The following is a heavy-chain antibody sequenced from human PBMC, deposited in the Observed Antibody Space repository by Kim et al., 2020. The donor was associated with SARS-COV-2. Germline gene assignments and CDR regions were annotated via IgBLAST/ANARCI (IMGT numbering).Heavy chain of an antibody. CDR3: AKISHYYDSSGHYYVTN. V-gene: IGHV3-23*01. J-gene: IGHJ4*02. CDR1: GFTFRSYA. Sequence: GGSLRLSCAASGFTFRSYAMSWVRQAPGKGLEWVSALSDNAFKTDYTDSVKGRFTITRDNSQNTLYLQMNNLRAEDTAVYYCAKISHYYDSSGHYYVTNWGQGTLVTVSS. D-gene: IGHD3-22*01. CDR2: LSDNAFKT.